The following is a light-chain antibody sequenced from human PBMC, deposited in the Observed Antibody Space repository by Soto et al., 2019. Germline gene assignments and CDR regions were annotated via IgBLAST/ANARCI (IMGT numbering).Light chain of an antibody. CDR2: DAS. Sequence: EIVLTQSPGTLSLSPGERATLSCRASQSVTSNYLAWYQQEPGQAPRLLIYDASNRATGIPARFSGSGSGTDFTLTISSLEPEDFAVYYCQQRSNWPPITFGQGTRLEI. V-gene: IGKV3-11*01. CDR3: QQRSNWPPIT. CDR1: QSVTSNY. J-gene: IGKJ5*01.